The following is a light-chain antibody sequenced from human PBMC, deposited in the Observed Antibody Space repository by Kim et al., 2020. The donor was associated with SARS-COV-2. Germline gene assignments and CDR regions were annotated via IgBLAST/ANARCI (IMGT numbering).Light chain of an antibody. CDR3: LLSYSGARV. CDR2: DTS. V-gene: IGLV7-46*01. Sequence: QAVVTQEPSLTVSPGGTVTLTCDSSTGAVTSGHYPYWFQQRPGQAPRTLIYDTSNRHSWTPARFSGSLLGGKAAPTLSGAQPEDEAEYYCLLSYSGARVFGGGTQLTVL. J-gene: IGLJ3*02. CDR1: TGAVTSGHY.